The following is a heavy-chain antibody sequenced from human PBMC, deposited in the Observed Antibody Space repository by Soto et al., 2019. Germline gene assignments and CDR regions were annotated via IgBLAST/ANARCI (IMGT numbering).Heavy chain of an antibody. CDR2: IKTKSAGGTT. J-gene: IGHJ4*02. V-gene: IGHV3-15*07. Sequence: GGSLRLCCAASGFTFSNAWMNWVRQAPGKGLEWVGRIKTKSAGGTTDYAAPVQGRFTISRDDSENTLYLQMNSLKTEDTAVYYCTTIATFGPVSFDYCGLGTLGTVSS. CDR1: GFTFSNAW. D-gene: IGHD3-3*01. CDR3: TTIATFGPVSFDY.